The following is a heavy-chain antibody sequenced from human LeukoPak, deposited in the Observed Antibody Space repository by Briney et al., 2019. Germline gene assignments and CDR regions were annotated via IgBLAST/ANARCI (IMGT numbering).Heavy chain of an antibody. J-gene: IGHJ6*03. CDR2: ISSSSSTM. CDR3: ARSGGVVVPAEGPQGHYYYSYYMDV. CDR1: GFTFSTYN. Sequence: GGSLRLSCAASGFTFSTYNMNWVRQAPGKGLEWVSYISSSSSTMYYADSVKGRFTISRDNAKSSLYLQMSSLRAEDTAVYYCARSGGVVVPAEGPQGHYYYSYYMDVWGKGTTVTVSS. V-gene: IGHV3-48*01. D-gene: IGHD2-2*01.